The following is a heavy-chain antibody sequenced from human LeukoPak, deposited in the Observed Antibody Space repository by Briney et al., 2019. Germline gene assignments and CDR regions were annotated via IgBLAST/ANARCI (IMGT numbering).Heavy chain of an antibody. J-gene: IGHJ4*02. CDR3: ARLTIYASGEDS. Sequence: SETLSLTCTVSGGSISSGGYYWSWIRQHPGKGLEWIGYIYYSGSTYYDPSLKSRVTISVDTSKNQFSLKLSSVTAADTAVYYCARLTIYASGEDSWGQGTLVTVSS. CDR1: GGSISSGGYY. CDR2: IYYSGST. V-gene: IGHV4-31*03. D-gene: IGHD2/OR15-2a*01.